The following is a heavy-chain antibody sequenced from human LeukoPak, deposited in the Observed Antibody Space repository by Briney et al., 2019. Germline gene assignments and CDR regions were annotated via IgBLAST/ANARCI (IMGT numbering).Heavy chain of an antibody. Sequence: GGSLRLSCAASGFTFDDYAMHWVRQAPGKGLEWVSGISWNSGSIGYADSVKGRFTISRDNAKNSLYLQMNSLRAEDTALYYCPQLGSGSDRRFGVVISDYWGQGTLVTVSS. D-gene: IGHD3-3*01. J-gene: IGHJ4*02. V-gene: IGHV3-9*01. CDR3: PQLGSGSDRRFGVVISDY. CDR2: ISWNSGSI. CDR1: GFTFDDYA.